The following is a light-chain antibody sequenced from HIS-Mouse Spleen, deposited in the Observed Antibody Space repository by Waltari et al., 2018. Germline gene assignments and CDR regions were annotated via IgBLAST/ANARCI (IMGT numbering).Light chain of an antibody. CDR3: QQRYSTPPLT. V-gene: IGKV1-39*01. CDR2: AAS. CDR1: QSINSY. Sequence: DIQMTQSPSSLSASVGDRVTITCRASQSINSYLNWYQQKPGKAPKLLIYAASSLQSGVPSRFSGSGFGKDFPLNISKLQPEDFATFYCQQRYSTPPLTFGGGTKVEIK. J-gene: IGKJ4*01.